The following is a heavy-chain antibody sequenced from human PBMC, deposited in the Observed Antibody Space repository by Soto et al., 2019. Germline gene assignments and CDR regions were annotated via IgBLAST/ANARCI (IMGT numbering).Heavy chain of an antibody. D-gene: IGHD3-3*01. CDR1: GGSISGGGYY. Sequence: SETLSLTCTVSGGSISGGGYYWSWIRQHPGKGLEWIGYIYYSGSTYYNPSLKSRVTISVDTSKNQFSLKLSSVTAADTAVYYCAREGYYDFWSGSPGWFDHWGQGALVTVSS. J-gene: IGHJ5*02. CDR2: IYYSGST. V-gene: IGHV4-31*03. CDR3: AREGYYDFWSGSPGWFDH.